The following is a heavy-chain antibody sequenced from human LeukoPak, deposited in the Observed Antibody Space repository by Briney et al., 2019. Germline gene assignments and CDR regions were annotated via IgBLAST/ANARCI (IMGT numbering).Heavy chain of an antibody. V-gene: IGHV3-23*01. CDR2: ISNSGGVT. Sequence: GGSLRLSCAASGFTFDDYAMSWVRQAPGKGLEWVSVISNSGGVTFYADSVKGRFTISRDNSKNTVHMQMNSLRAEDTAVYYCARGGQSSGRFDPWGQGTLVTVSS. D-gene: IGHD2-15*01. J-gene: IGHJ5*02. CDR3: ARGGQSSGRFDP. CDR1: GFTFDDYA.